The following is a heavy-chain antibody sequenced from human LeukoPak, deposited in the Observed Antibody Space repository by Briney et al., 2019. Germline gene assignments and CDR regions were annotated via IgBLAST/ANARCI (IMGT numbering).Heavy chain of an antibody. CDR1: GASINSHY. CDR3: ARGRPRYSGYGMDV. CDR2: IYISGST. V-gene: IGHV4-4*07. Sequence: PSETLSLTCSVSGASINSHYWTWIRQPAGKGLEWIGRIYISGSTNYSPSLKSRVTMSVDTSKNQFSLNLISVTAADTAVYYCARGRPRYSGYGMDVWGQGTTVTVSS. J-gene: IGHJ6*02. D-gene: IGHD5-12*01.